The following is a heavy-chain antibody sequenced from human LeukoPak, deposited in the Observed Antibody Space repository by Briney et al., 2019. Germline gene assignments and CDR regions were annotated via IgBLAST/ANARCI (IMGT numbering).Heavy chain of an antibody. D-gene: IGHD2-2*01. J-gene: IGHJ4*02. CDR3: ARGGINRYCSSTSCSRGYFDY. CDR2: INPSGGST. Sequence: ASVKVSCKASGYTFTSYYMHWVRQAPGQGLEWMGIINPSGGSTSYAQKFQGRVTMTRDTSTSTAYMELSSLRSEDTAVYYCARGGINRYCSSTSCSRGYFDYWGQGTLVTVSS. V-gene: IGHV1-46*03. CDR1: GYTFTSYY.